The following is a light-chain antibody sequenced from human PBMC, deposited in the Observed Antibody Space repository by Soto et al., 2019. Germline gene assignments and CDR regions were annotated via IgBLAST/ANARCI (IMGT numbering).Light chain of an antibody. J-gene: IGLJ1*01. CDR2: DVS. CDR1: ISDVGGYNY. CDR3: SSYASNMANV. Sequence: QSALTQPASVSGSPGQSITIACTGTISDVGGYNYVSWYQQHPGKAPKLMIYDVSNRPSGVSNRFSGSKSGNTASLTISGLQAEDEADYYCSSYASNMANVFGTGTKVTVL. V-gene: IGLV2-14*03.